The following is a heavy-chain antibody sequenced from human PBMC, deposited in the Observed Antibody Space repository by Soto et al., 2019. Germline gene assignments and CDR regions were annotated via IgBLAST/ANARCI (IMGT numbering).Heavy chain of an antibody. J-gene: IGHJ2*01. CDR1: GGSISSGGYS. CDR2: IYHSGST. Sequence: SDTLSLTCAVSGGSISSGGYSWSWIRQPPGKGLEWIGYIYHSGSTYYNPSLKSRVTISVDRSKNQFSLKLSSVTAADTAVYYCARGRDYGDYADWYFDLWGRGTLVTVSS. V-gene: IGHV4-30-2*01. D-gene: IGHD4-17*01. CDR3: ARGRDYGDYADWYFDL.